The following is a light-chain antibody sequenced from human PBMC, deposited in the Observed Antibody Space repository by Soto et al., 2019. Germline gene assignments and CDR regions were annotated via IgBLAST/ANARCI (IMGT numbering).Light chain of an antibody. CDR2: DVS. CDR1: SSDVGTYDF. V-gene: IGLV2-11*01. J-gene: IGLJ1*01. Sequence: QSVLTQPRSVSGSPGQSATISCTGISSDVGTYDFVSWYQQHPGKAPRLMIFDVSERPSGVPDRFSGSKSGNTASLTISGLQAEDEADYYCCLYAVTFYVFGTGTKVTVL. CDR3: CLYAVTFYV.